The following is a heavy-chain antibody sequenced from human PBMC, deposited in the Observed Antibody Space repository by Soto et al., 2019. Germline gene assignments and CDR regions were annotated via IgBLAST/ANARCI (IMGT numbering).Heavy chain of an antibody. V-gene: IGHV4-30-2*01. D-gene: IGHD3-10*01. CDR3: ASSLLWFGEPTGPFDY. CDR1: GGSISSGGYS. Sequence: QLQLQESGSGLVKPSQTLSLTCAVSGGSISSGGYSWSWIRQPPGKGLEWIGYIYHSGSTYYNPSLKSRVTISVDRSKNQFSLKLSSVTAADTAVYYCASSLLWFGEPTGPFDYWGQGTLVTVSS. CDR2: IYHSGST. J-gene: IGHJ4*02.